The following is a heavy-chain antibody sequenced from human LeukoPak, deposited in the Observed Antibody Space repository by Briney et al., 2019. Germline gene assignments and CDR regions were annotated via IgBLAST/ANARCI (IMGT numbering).Heavy chain of an antibody. CDR1: GFTVSSNY. CDR2: IYSGGST. CDR3: ARDSSLDGDYESFLGA. Sequence: QPGGSLRLSCAASGFTVSSNYMSWVRQAPGKGLEWVSVIYSGGSTYYADSVKGRFTISRDNSKNTLYLQMNSLRAEDTAVYYCARDSSLDGDYESFLGAWGKGTTVTVSS. V-gene: IGHV3-53*01. D-gene: IGHD4-17*01. J-gene: IGHJ6*04.